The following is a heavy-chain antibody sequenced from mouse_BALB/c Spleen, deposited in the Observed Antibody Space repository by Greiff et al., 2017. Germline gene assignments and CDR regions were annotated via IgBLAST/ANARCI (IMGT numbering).Heavy chain of an antibody. D-gene: IGHD2-1*01. Sequence: EVKLVESGGGLVKPGGSLKLSCAASGFTFSSYAMSWVRQSPEKRLEWVAEISSCGSYTYYPDTVTGRFTISRDNAKNTLYLEMSSLRSEDTAMYYCARDRDGNYEAWFAYWGQGTLVTVSA. V-gene: IGHV5-9-4*01. CDR2: ISSCGSYT. J-gene: IGHJ3*01. CDR3: ARDRDGNYEAWFAY. CDR1: GFTFSSYA.